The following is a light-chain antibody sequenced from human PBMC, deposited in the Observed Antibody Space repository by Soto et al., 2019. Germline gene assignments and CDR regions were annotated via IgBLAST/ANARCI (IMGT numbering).Light chain of an antibody. CDR1: QSISSY. CDR3: QQSYGTPPYT. CDR2: DAS. Sequence: DIQMTQSPSSLSSSVGDRVTLTCRASQSISSYLTWYQQKPRKPPTLLLYDASSLQSGVPSRFIGSGSGTDFTLTTSSLQLEDVATYYYQQSYGTPPYTFGQGTKVEIK. V-gene: IGKV1-39*01. J-gene: IGKJ2*01.